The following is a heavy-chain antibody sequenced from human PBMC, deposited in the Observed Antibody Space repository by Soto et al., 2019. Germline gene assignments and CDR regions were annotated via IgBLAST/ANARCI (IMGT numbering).Heavy chain of an antibody. J-gene: IGHJ4*02. V-gene: IGHV4-31*03. CDR3: ARGSIAAALDPWYFDY. CDR1: GGSISSGGYY. Sequence: SETLSLTCTVSGGSISSGGYYWSWIRQHPGKGLEWIGYIYYSGSTYYNPSLKSRVTISVDTSKNQFSLKLSSVTAADTAVYYCARGSIAAALDPWYFDYWGQGTLVTVSS. CDR2: IYYSGST. D-gene: IGHD6-13*01.